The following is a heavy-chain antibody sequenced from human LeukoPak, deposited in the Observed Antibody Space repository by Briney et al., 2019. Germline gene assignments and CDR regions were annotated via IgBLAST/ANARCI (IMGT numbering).Heavy chain of an antibody. CDR2: IRYDGSKK. V-gene: IGHV3-30*02. J-gene: IGHJ4*02. CDR3: ARDQYNSGWSTFDY. CDR1: GFRFSETW. D-gene: IGHD6-19*01. Sequence: GGSLRLSCAASGFRFSETWMHWVRQAPGKGLEWVAFIRYDGSKKYYADSVKGRFTISRDNSKNTLYLQMNSLRPEDTAVYYCARDQYNSGWSTFDYWGQGTLVTVSS.